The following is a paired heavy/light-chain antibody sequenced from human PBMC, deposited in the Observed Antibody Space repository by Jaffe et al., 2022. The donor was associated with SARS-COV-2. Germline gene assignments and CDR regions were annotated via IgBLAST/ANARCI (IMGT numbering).Heavy chain of an antibody. CDR1: GFTFSSYA. V-gene: IGHV3-30*04. J-gene: IGHJ6*03. CDR3: ARDGVQLWLRGDNYYYMDV. D-gene: IGHD5-18*01. CDR2: ISYDGSNK. Sequence: QVQLVESGGGVVQPGRSLRLSCAASGFTFSSYAMHWVRQAPGKGLEWVAVISYDGSNKYYADSVKGRFTISRDNSKNTLYLQMNSLRAEDTAVYYCARDGVQLWLRGDNYYYMDVWGKGTTVTVSS.
Light chain of an antibody. V-gene: IGKV3-11*01. Sequence: EIVLTQSPATLSLSPGERATLSCRASQSVSSYLAWYQQKPGQAPRLLIYDASNRATGIPARFSGSGSGTDFTLTISSLEPEDFAVYYCQQRSNWPLPLTFGGGTKVEIK. J-gene: IGKJ4*01. CDR3: QQRSNWPLPLT. CDR1: QSVSSY. CDR2: DAS.